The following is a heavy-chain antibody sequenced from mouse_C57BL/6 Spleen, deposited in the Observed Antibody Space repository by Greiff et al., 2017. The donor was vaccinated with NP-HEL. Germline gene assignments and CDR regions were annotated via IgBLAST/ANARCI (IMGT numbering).Heavy chain of an antibody. Sequence: VQRVESGPELVKPGASVKISCKASGYAFSSSWMNWVKQRPGKGLEWIGRIYPGDGDTNYNGKFKGKATLTADKSSSTAYMQLSSLTSEDSAVYFCARRDYYGSSPFDYWGQGTTLTVSS. V-gene: IGHV1-82*01. D-gene: IGHD1-1*01. CDR3: ARRDYYGSSPFDY. CDR1: GYAFSSSW. J-gene: IGHJ2*01. CDR2: IYPGDGDT.